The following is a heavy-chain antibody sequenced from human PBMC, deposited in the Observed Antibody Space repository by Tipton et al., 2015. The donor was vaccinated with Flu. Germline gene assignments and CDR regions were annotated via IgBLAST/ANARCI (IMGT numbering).Heavy chain of an antibody. J-gene: IGHJ4*02. CDR3: ARAGAHGYTLVQDS. D-gene: IGHD5-24*01. Sequence: GLVKPSETLSLTCTVPGDSIKYYYWSWIRQSPGKGLEWIGYVYYSGTAKYNPSLTGRVTISVDTSENNFSLKLTAVTAADTAAYYCARAGAHGYTLVQDSWGQGALVTVSS. V-gene: IGHV4-59*01. CDR1: GDSIKYYY. CDR2: VYYSGTA.